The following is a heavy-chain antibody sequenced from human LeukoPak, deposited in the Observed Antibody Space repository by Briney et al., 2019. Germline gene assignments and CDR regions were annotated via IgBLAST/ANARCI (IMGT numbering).Heavy chain of an antibody. CDR3: ARGSLGTIAVAGTLDY. CDR1: GFTFSNYG. J-gene: IGHJ4*02. D-gene: IGHD6-19*01. V-gene: IGHV3-33*01. Sequence: GRSLRLSCAASGFTFSNYGMHWVRQAPGKGLEGVAVIWYDGSNKYYADSGKGRFTISRDNSKNTLYLQMNSLRAEDTAVYYCARGSLGTIAVAGTLDYWGQGILVTVSS. CDR2: IWYDGSNK.